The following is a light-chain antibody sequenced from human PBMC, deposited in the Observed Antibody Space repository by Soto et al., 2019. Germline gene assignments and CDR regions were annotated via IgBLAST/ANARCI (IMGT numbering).Light chain of an antibody. Sequence: SYELTQPPSLSVAPGKTASIACGGNNLGSKSVHWYQQRPGQAPVLVIYYDSDRPSGIPERFSGSNSGNTATLTINRVEAGDEADYSCQVWDSSSDHWVFGGGTQLTVL. CDR3: QVWDSSSDHWV. V-gene: IGLV3-21*04. CDR1: NLGSKS. J-gene: IGLJ3*02. CDR2: YDS.